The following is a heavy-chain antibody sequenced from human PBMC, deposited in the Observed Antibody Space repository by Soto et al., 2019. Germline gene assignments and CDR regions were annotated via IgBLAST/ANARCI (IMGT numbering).Heavy chain of an antibody. J-gene: IGHJ4*02. V-gene: IGHV3-48*01. CDR3: AIAYYYDSSGPWSFDY. CDR2: ISSSSTI. CDR1: GFTFSSYS. D-gene: IGHD3-22*01. Sequence: GGSLRLSCAASGFTFSSYSMNWVRQAPGKGLEWVSYISSSSTIYYADSVKGRFTISRDNANNSLYLQMNSLRAEDTAVYYCAIAYYYDSSGPWSFDYWGQGTLVTVSS.